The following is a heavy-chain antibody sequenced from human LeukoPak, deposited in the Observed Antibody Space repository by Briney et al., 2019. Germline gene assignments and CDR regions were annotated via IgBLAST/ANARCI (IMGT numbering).Heavy chain of an antibody. V-gene: IGHV3-21*01. D-gene: IGHD3-10*01. Sequence: GGSLRLSCAASGFTFSTYSMNWVRQAPGKGPEWVSFISGGGSYIYYAESVKGRFTISRDNAKNSLYLQMNSLRAEDTAIYYCARDRVASGRFGEVASRGQGTLVTVSS. CDR3: ARDRVASGRFGEVAS. CDR2: ISGGGSYI. CDR1: GFTFSTYS. J-gene: IGHJ4*02.